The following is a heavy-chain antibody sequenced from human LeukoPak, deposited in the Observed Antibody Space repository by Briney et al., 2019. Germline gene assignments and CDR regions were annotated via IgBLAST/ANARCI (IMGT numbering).Heavy chain of an antibody. J-gene: IGHJ4*02. Sequence: PGTSLRLSCAASGLTFSRYGVHWVRQAPGKGLEWVAVISYDASNKYYADSVKGRFTISRDNSKNTLYLQMNSLRGEDSALYYCATGPTMLRGQILGIPYGQWGQGTLVTVSS. V-gene: IGHV3-30*03. CDR3: ATGPTMLRGQILGIPYGQ. CDR1: GLTFSRYG. CDR2: ISYDASNK. D-gene: IGHD3-10*01.